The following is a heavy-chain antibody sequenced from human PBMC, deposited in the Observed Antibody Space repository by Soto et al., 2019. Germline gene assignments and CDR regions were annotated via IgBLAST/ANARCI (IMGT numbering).Heavy chain of an antibody. CDR3: ARLGFVGEGDF. J-gene: IGHJ4*02. V-gene: IGHV3-74*01. Sequence: LRLSCATSGFTFSRYWIHWVRQAPGEGLVWVSRISGDGVHTDYAESVKGRFTVSRDIAKSTGYLQMNNLRAEDTAIYYCARLGFVGEGDFWGQGILVTVSS. D-gene: IGHD3-16*01. CDR2: ISGDGVHT. CDR1: GFTFSRYW.